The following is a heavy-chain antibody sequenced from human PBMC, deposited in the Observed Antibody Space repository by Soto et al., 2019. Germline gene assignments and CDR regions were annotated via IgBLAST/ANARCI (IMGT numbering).Heavy chain of an antibody. J-gene: IGHJ4*02. V-gene: IGHV3-48*01. CDR2: ISSSSSTI. CDR1: GFTFSSYS. D-gene: IGHD2-15*01. Sequence: EVQLVESGGGLVQPGGSLRLSCAASGFTFSSYSMNWVHQAPGKGLEWVSYISSSSSTIYYADSVKGRFTISRDNAKNSLYLQMNSLRAEDTAVYYCARAVSWYVFDYWGQGTLVTVSS. CDR3: ARAVSWYVFDY.